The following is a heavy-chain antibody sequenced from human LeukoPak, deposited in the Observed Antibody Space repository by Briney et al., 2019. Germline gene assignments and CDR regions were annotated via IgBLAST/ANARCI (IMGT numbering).Heavy chain of an antibody. V-gene: IGHV4-59*08. D-gene: IGHD3-9*01. CDR3: ARAVGSFDWLPLFDF. Sequence: SETLSLTCPVSGDSISNYYWSWIRQPPGKGLEWIAYIYYSGSTYYNPSLKSRVTISVDTSKNQFYLKLSSVTAADTAVYYCARAVGSFDWLPLFDFWGQGALVTVSS. CDR1: GDSISNYY. CDR2: IYYSGST. J-gene: IGHJ4*02.